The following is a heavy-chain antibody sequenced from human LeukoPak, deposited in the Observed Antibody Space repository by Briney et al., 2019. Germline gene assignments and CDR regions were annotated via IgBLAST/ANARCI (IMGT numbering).Heavy chain of an antibody. CDR1: GYTFTGHY. Sequence: GASVKVSCKASGYTFTGHYMHWVRQAPGQGLEWMGWINPNSGGTNSAQKFQGRVTMTRDTSISTAYMELSRLRSDDTAVYYCARGYCSGGDCYEFDYWGQGTLVTVSS. J-gene: IGHJ4*02. V-gene: IGHV1-2*02. D-gene: IGHD2-15*01. CDR2: INPNSGGT. CDR3: ARGYCSGGDCYEFDY.